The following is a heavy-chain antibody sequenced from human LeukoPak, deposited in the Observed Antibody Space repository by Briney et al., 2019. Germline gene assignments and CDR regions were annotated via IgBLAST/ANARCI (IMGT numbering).Heavy chain of an antibody. CDR1: GYTFTSYD. CDR3: ARSPYYDSSGYYYDSVDYYMDV. D-gene: IGHD3-22*01. V-gene: IGHV1-8*01. Sequence: GASVKVSCKASGYTFTSYDINWVRQATGQGLEWMGWMNPNSGNTGYAQKLQGRVTMTTDTSTSTAYMELRSLRSDDTAVYYCARSPYYDSSGYYYDSVDYYMDVWGKGTTVTVSS. CDR2: MNPNSGNT. J-gene: IGHJ6*03.